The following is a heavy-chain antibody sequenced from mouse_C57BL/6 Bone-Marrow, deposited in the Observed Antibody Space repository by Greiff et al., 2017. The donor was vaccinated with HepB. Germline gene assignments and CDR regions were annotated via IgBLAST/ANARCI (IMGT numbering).Heavy chain of an antibody. CDR2: IDPETGGT. CDR3: TSEGKNYGSSLYAMDY. D-gene: IGHD1-1*01. Sequence: VQLQQSGAELVRPGASVTLSCKASGYTFTDYEMHWVKQTPVHGLEWIGAIDPETGGTAYNQKFKGKAILTADKSSSTAYMELRSLTSEDSAVYYCTSEGKNYGSSLYAMDYWGQGTSVTVSS. CDR1: GYTFTDYE. V-gene: IGHV1-15*01. J-gene: IGHJ4*01.